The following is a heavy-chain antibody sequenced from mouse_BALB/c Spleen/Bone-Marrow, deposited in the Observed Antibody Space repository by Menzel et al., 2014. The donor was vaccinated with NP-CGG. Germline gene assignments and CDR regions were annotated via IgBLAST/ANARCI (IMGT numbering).Heavy chain of an antibody. D-gene: IGHD3-3*01. Sequence: EVQLQESGGGLVKPGGSPKLSCAASGFTFSDYYMYWVRQTPEKRLEWVATISDGGSYTYYPDSVKGRFTISRDNAKNKLYLQMSRLKTEDTEMYYCARGGQRWAMYYCGLGTPLTVSS. CDR3: ARGGQRWAMYY. J-gene: IGHJ4*01. CDR2: ISDGGSYT. CDR1: GFTFSDYY. V-gene: IGHV5-4*02.